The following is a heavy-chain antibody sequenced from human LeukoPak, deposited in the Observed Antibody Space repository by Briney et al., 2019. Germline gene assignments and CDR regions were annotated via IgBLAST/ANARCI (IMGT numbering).Heavy chain of an antibody. D-gene: IGHD2-2*02. J-gene: IGHJ6*01. Sequence: GGSLRLSCAASVFTFSSYSMNWVRQAPGKRLEWVSSISSSSNYIYNPHSVKGRFTISRDNAKISLYLQMNSLRAEDTAVYYCARQRTIVVVPAAIGPRDYYYGMDVWGQGTPVTVSS. V-gene: IGHV3-21*01. CDR2: ISSSSNYI. CDR3: ARQRTIVVVPAAIGPRDYYYGMDV. CDR1: VFTFSSYS.